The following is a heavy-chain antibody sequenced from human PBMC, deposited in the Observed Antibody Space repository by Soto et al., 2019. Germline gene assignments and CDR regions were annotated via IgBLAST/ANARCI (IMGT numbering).Heavy chain of an antibody. V-gene: IGHV4-4*02. CDR1: GGSISSSNW. J-gene: IGHJ6*02. D-gene: IGHD4-17*01. CDR3: AGALRSTVTTYYGMDV. Sequence: SETLSLTCAVSGGSISSSNWWSWVRQPPGKGLEWIGEIYHSGSTNYNPSLKSRVTISVDKSKNQFSLKLSSVTAADTAVYYCAGALRSTVTTYYGMDVWGQGTKVTVSS. CDR2: IYHSGST.